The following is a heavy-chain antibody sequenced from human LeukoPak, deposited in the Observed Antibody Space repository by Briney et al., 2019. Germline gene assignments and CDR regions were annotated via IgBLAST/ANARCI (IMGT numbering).Heavy chain of an antibody. CDR2: FHYSGGT. J-gene: IGHJ1*01. Sequence: SETLSLTCSVSGGSISDYFWSWIRQPPGKGLEWIGYFHYSGGTDHNPSLKSRVTISIDTSKSQLSLKLTSVTAADTAVYYCARWGGNYQYFQHWGQGTLVTVSS. V-gene: IGHV4-59*01. CDR1: GGSISDYF. CDR3: ARWGGNYQYFQH. D-gene: IGHD1-26*01.